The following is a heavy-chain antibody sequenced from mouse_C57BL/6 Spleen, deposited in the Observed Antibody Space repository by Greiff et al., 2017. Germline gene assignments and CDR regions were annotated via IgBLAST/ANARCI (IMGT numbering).Heavy chain of an antibody. J-gene: IGHJ2*01. Sequence: VKLQESDAELVKPGASVKISCKVSGYTFTDHTIHWMKQRPEQGLEWIGYIYPRDGSTKYNEKFKGKATLTADKSSSTAYMQLNSLTSEASAVYFCARRLLRYPGYFDYWGQGTTLTVSS. CDR3: ARRLLRYPGYFDY. CDR1: GYTFTDHT. V-gene: IGHV1-78*01. CDR2: IYPRDGST. D-gene: IGHD1-1*01.